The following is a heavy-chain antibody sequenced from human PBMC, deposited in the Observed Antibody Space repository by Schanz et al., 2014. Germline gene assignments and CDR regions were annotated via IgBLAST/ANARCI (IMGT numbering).Heavy chain of an antibody. J-gene: IGHJ4*02. CDR1: GYSFTPFP. V-gene: IGHV1-3*01. CDR2: INAGTGNT. D-gene: IGHD3-10*01. CDR3: ARAGSSNLYYFDY. Sequence: QVQLVQSWAEVKGPGASVKVSCKASGYSFTPFPIHWVRQAPGQRLEWMGWINAGTGNTEYSQKFQGRVTITRDTFASTAYMEVSSLRSKDTAVYDCARAGSSNLYYFDYWGQGTLVTVSS.